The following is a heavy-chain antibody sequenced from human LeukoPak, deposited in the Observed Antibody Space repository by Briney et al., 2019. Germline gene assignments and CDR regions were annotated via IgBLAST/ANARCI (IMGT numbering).Heavy chain of an antibody. V-gene: IGHV3-53*01. Sequence: PGGSLRLSSAASLFSVRINYMSSVRQAPGKGLEWVSLIYSGGNTYYADSVKGRFTISRDNSKNTLYLQMNRLRAEDTALYYCAGGPGQYNWNDGYWGQGTLVTVSS. D-gene: IGHD1-20*01. J-gene: IGHJ4*02. CDR2: IYSGGNT. CDR1: LFSVRINY. CDR3: AGGPGQYNWNDGY.